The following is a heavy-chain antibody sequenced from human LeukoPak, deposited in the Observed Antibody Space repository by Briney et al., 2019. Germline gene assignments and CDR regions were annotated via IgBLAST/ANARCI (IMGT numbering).Heavy chain of an antibody. D-gene: IGHD4-11*01. V-gene: IGHV4-61*01. J-gene: IGHJ6*02. CDR2: IYYSGST. Sequence: PSETLSLTCTVSGGSISSSSYYWSWIRQPPGKGLEWIGYIYYSGSTNYNPSLKSRVTISVDTSKNQFSLKLSSVTAADTAVYYCAREASDYLDYYYYGMDVWGQGTTVTVSS. CDR1: GGSISSSSYY. CDR3: AREASDYLDYYYYGMDV.